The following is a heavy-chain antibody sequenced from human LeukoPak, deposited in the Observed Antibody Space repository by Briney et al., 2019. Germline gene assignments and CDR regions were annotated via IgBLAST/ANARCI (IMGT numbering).Heavy chain of an antibody. J-gene: IGHJ4*02. D-gene: IGHD1-1*01. CDR1: GASISGYY. V-gene: IGHV4-59*01. Sequence: PSETLSLTCTVSGASISGYYWGWIRQSPGKGLEWIGYIHYSGDTNCVPSLKSRVSISVDTSKNQFSLKLTSLTAADTAVYYCVKVGTGTVDFWGQGTLVSISS. CDR2: IHYSGDT. CDR3: VKVGTGTVDF.